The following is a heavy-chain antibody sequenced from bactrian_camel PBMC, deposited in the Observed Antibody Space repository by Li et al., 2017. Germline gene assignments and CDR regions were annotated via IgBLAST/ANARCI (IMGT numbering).Heavy chain of an antibody. CDR1: GFTNRPYY. J-gene: IGHJ4*01. CDR2: IYNDGRST. V-gene: IGHV3-2*01. D-gene: IGHD4*01. Sequence: VQLVESGGGSVQSGGSLRLSCQVSGFTNRPYYMAWFRQAPGKGLEWVSSIYNDGRSTYYADSVKGRFTISRDNAKNTMYLQMNSLKSEDTAVYYCLHVNSESGWGQGTQVTVS. CDR3: LHVNSESG.